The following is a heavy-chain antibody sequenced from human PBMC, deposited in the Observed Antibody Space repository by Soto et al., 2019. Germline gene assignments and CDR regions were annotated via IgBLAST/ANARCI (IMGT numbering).Heavy chain of an antibody. CDR1: GFTFSSYD. J-gene: IGHJ6*02. V-gene: IGHV3-13*01. D-gene: IGHD3-22*01. Sequence: PGGSLRLSCAASGFTFSSYDMHWVHQATGKGLEWVSAIGSAGDTYYPGSVKGRFTISRENAKNSLYLQMNSLRAGDTAVYYCARGPNYYDTSGGDGGMDVWGQGTTVTVSS. CDR3: ARGPNYYDTSGGDGGMDV. CDR2: IGSAGDT.